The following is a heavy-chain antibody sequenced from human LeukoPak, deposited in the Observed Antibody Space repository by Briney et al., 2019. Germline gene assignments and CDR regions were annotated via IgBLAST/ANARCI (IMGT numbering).Heavy chain of an antibody. CDR1: GFTFSSYG. D-gene: IGHD6-13*01. V-gene: IGHV3-33*06. CDR3: AKDRTLSSSWVFDY. Sequence: PGRSLRLSCAASGFTFSSYGMHWVRQAPGKGLEWVAVIWYDGSNKYYAESVKGRFTISRDNSKNTLHLQMNSMRAEDTAVYYCAKDRTLSSSWVFDYWGQGTLVTVSS. J-gene: IGHJ4*02. CDR2: IWYDGSNK.